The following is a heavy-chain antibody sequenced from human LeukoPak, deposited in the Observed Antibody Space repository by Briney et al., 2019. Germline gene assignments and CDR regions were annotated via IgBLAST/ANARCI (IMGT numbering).Heavy chain of an antibody. Sequence: PGGSLRLSCAASGFTFSSYSMNWVRQAPGKGLEWVSSISSSSSYIYYADSVKGRFTISRDSAKNSLYLQMNSLRAEDTAVYYCARDYSLRSHFDYWGQGTLVTVSS. D-gene: IGHD1-26*01. CDR1: GFTFSSYS. J-gene: IGHJ4*02. CDR3: ARDYSLRSHFDY. CDR2: ISSSSSYI. V-gene: IGHV3-21*01.